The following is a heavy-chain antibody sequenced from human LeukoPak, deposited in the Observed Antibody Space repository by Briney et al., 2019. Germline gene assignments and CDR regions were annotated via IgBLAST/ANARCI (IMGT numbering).Heavy chain of an antibody. Sequence: ASVKVSCKASGYTFTGYYMHWVRQAPGQGLEWMGRINPNSGGTNFAQKFQGRVTMTRDASITTAYMDLSSLTPDDTAVYFCARDQGSLTRSWYTGYWGQGTQVTVSS. V-gene: IGHV1-2*06. CDR3: ARDQGSLTRSWYTGY. D-gene: IGHD6-13*01. CDR2: INPNSGGT. CDR1: GYTFTGYY. J-gene: IGHJ4*02.